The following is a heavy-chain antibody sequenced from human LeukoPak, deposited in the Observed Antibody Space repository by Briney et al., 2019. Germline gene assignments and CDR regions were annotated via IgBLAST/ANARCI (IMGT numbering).Heavy chain of an antibody. J-gene: IGHJ1*01. CDR1: GFTFSSYA. Sequence: TGGSLRLSCAASGFTFSSYAMSWVRQAPGKGLEWVSAISGSGGSTYYADSVKGRFTISRDNSKNTLYLQMNSLRAEDTAVYYCAKDRSAAGDAEYFQHWGQGTLVTVSS. V-gene: IGHV3-23*01. CDR3: AKDRSAAGDAEYFQH. CDR2: ISGSGGST. D-gene: IGHD6-13*01.